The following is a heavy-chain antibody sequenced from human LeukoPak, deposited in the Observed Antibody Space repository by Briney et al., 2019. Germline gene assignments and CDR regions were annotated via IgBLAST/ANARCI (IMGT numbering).Heavy chain of an antibody. CDR2: IIPNSGGT. V-gene: IGHV1-2*02. Sequence: ASVKVSCKASGGTSNSYAISWVRQAPGQGLEWMGGIIPNSGGTNYAQKFQGRVTMTRDTSISTAYMELSRLRSDDTAVYYCARYIAVAGRGDYWGQGTLVTVSS. D-gene: IGHD6-19*01. J-gene: IGHJ4*02. CDR3: ARYIAVAGRGDY. CDR1: GGTSNSYA.